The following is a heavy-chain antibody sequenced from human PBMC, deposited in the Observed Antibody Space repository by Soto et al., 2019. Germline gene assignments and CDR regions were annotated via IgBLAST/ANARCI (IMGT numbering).Heavy chain of an antibody. Sequence: PSETLSLTCTVSGDSISSSSYYWGWIRQPPGKGLEWIGSIYYSGSTYYNPSLKSRVTISVDTSKNQFSLKLSSVTAADTAVYYCASQQLVHYYYGMDVWGQGTTVT. J-gene: IGHJ6*02. CDR3: ASQQLVHYYYGMDV. D-gene: IGHD6-13*01. CDR1: GDSISSSSYY. V-gene: IGHV4-39*01. CDR2: IYYSGST.